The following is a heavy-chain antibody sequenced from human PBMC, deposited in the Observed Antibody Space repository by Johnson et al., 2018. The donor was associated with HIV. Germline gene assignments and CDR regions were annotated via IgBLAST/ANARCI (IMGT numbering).Heavy chain of an antibody. CDR3: ARSCGGDCNDAFDI. CDR1: GFTFSRYG. V-gene: IGHV3-66*01. D-gene: IGHD2-21*02. J-gene: IGHJ3*02. Sequence: VQLVESGGGVVQPGRSLRLSCAASGFTFSRYGMHWVRQAPGKGLEWVAVIYSGGSTYYADSVKGRFTISRDNSKNTLYLQMNSLRAEDTAVYYCARSCGGDCNDAFDIWGQGTMVTVSS. CDR2: IYSGGST.